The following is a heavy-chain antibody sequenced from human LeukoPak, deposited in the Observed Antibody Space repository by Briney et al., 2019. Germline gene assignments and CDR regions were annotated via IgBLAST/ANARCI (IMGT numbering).Heavy chain of an antibody. CDR2: IYYSGST. CDR3: ARTRYYYNSRSYGAPYYFDY. CDR1: GGSISSSSYY. V-gene: IGHV4-39*01. J-gene: IGHJ4*02. D-gene: IGHD3-10*01. Sequence: TSETLSLTCTASGGSISSSSYYWGWIRQPPGKGLEWIGSIYYSGSTYYNPSLKSRLTISVYTSKNQFSLKRSSVTAADTAVYYCARTRYYYNSRSYGAPYYFDYWGQGSLVTVSS.